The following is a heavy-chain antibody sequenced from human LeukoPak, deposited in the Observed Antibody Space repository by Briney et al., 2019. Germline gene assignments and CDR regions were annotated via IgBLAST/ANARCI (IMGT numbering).Heavy chain of an antibody. CDR1: GFTFSDYC. J-gene: IGHJ3*01. CDR3: ARDPYDSYAYGAFDV. D-gene: IGHD3-16*01. Sequence: GGSLRLSCAASGFTFSDYCMTWVRQAPGKGLEWVANVNRDGRVRDYMDSVKGRFTISRDNAKKSLSLQMNSLRVEDTAVYYCARDPYDSYAYGAFDVWGQGTVVTVSS. V-gene: IGHV3-7*01. CDR2: VNRDGRVR.